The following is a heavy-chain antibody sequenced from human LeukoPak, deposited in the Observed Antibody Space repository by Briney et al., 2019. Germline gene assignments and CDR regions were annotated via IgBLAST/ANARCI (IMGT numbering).Heavy chain of an antibody. J-gene: IGHJ4*02. Sequence: PGGSLRLSCAASGFTFSSYWMSWVRQAPGKRLEWVANIKQDGSEKYYVDSVKGRFTISRDKAKNSLYLQMNSLRAEDTAVYYCARFGVGATMDYYFDYWGQGTLVTVSS. CDR3: ARFGVGATMDYYFDY. CDR1: GFTFSSYW. CDR2: IKQDGSEK. V-gene: IGHV3-7*03. D-gene: IGHD1-26*01.